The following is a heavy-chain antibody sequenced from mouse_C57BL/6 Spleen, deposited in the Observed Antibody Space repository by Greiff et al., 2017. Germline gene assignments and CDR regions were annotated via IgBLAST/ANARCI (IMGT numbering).Heavy chain of an antibody. V-gene: IGHV1-81*01. CDR3: ARGETTVVATDY. D-gene: IGHD1-1*01. Sequence: QVQLQQSGAELARPGASVKLSCKASGYTFTSYGISWVKQRTGQGLEWIGEIYPRSGNTYYNEKFKGKATLTADKSSSTAYMELRSLTSEDSAVYVCARGETTVVATDYWGQGTTLTVAA. CDR1: GYTFTSYG. J-gene: IGHJ2*01. CDR2: IYPRSGNT.